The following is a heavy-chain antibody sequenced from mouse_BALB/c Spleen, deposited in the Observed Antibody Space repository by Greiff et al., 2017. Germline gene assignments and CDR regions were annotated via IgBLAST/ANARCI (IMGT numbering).Heavy chain of an antibody. CDR2: IYPSDSYT. CDR1: GYTFTSYW. D-gene: IGHD1-1*01. CDR3: TRLTTVVAKGNFDY. J-gene: IGHJ2*01. V-gene: IGHV1-69*02. Sequence: QVQLQQPGAELVRPGASVKLSCKASGYTFTSYWINWVKQRPGQGLEWIGNIYPSDSYTNYNQKFKDKATLTVDKSSSTAYMQLSSPTSEDSAVYYCTRLTTVVAKGNFDYWGQGTTLTVSS.